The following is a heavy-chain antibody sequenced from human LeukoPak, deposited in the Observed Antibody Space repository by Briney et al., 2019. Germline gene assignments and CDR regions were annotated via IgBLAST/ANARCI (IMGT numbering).Heavy chain of an antibody. J-gene: IGHJ6*02. CDR2: IYPGDSDT. CDR1: GYSFTSYW. D-gene: IGHD2-15*01. CDR3: ARLTDIVVVVAADPYYYGMDV. Sequence: GEALKISCRGSGYSFTSYWIGWGRQMPGKGLEWMGIIYPGDSDTRYCPSFQGQVTISADKSISTAYLQWSSLKASDTAMYYCARLTDIVVVVAADPYYYGMDVWGQGTTVTVSS. V-gene: IGHV5-51*01.